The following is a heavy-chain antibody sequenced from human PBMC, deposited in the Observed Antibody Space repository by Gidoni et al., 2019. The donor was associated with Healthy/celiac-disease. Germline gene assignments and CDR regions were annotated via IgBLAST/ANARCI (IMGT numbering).Heavy chain of an antibody. J-gene: IGHJ3*02. CDR2: IYYSGST. V-gene: IGHV4-59*01. Sequence: QVQLQESGPGLVKPSETLSLTCTVSGGSISSYYWSWIRQPPGKGLEWIGYIYYSGSTNYNPSLKSRVTISVDTSKNQFSLKLSSVTAADTAVYYCASGLFLAAAGEDAFDIWGQGTMVTVSS. CDR1: GGSISSYY. CDR3: ASGLFLAAAGEDAFDI. D-gene: IGHD6-13*01.